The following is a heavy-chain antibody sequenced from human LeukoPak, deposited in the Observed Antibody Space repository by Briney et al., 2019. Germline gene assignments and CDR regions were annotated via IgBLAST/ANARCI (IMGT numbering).Heavy chain of an antibody. CDR1: GYTFTGYY. J-gene: IGHJ3*02. V-gene: IGHV1-2*02. Sequence: ASVGVSCKASGYTFTGYYIHWVRQAPGQGLEWMGWIYPYSGDTNYAQNFQGRVTMTRDTSISTAYMELSSLKSDDTAVYYCARDRNSGLSLDIWGQGTLLTVSP. CDR3: ARDRNSGLSLDI. CDR2: IYPYSGDT. D-gene: IGHD6-6*01.